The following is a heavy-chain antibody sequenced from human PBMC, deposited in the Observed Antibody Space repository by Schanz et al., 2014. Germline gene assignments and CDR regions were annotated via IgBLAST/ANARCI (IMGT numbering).Heavy chain of an antibody. CDR1: GYSFTSYY. Sequence: QVQLVQSGAEVKKPGASVKVSCKAFGYSFTSYYIHWVRQAPGQGLEWMATINPSGGSTSFAQKFQGRVTMTRATSTSTVNMELSSLRSEDTAIYYCARGNTIFGVVILGWLDPWGQGTLVTVSS. D-gene: IGHD3-3*01. J-gene: IGHJ5*02. CDR3: ARGNTIFGVVILGWLDP. V-gene: IGHV1-46*01. CDR2: INPSGGST.